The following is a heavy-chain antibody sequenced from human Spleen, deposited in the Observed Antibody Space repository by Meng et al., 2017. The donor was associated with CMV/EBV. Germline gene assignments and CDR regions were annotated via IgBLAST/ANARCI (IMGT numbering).Heavy chain of an antibody. CDR1: GFTVSSNF. Sequence: GGSLRLSCAASGFTVSSNFMNWVRQAPGKGLEWVSVIYIGGTTYYADSVKGRFTISRDNSKNTLSLEMNILRAEDTAVYYCARDVSAAAGTFGGYFDYWGQGTLVTVSS. CDR2: IYIGGTT. CDR3: ARDVSAAAGTFGGYFDY. V-gene: IGHV3-53*01. D-gene: IGHD6-13*01. J-gene: IGHJ4*02.